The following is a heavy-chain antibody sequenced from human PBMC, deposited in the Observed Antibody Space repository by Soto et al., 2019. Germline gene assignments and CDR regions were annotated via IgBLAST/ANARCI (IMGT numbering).Heavy chain of an antibody. Sequence: GGSLRLSCAASGFTFSSYGMHWVRQAPGKGLEWVAVIWYDGSNKYYADSVKGRFTISRDNSKNTLYLQMNSLRAEDTAVYYCARDGDILTGYYNGYYYYYGMDVWGQGTTVTVSS. CDR3: ARDGDILTGYYNGYYYYYGMDV. D-gene: IGHD3-9*01. CDR2: IWYDGSNK. CDR1: GFTFSSYG. J-gene: IGHJ6*02. V-gene: IGHV3-33*01.